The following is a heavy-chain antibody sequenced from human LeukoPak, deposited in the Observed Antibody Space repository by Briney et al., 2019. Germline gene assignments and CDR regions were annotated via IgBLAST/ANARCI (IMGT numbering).Heavy chain of an antibody. CDR1: GFTFSSYA. V-gene: IGHV3-30*04. J-gene: IGHJ4*02. D-gene: IGHD6-19*01. CDR2: ISYDGSNK. CDR3: AGEDSSGWYFDY. Sequence: PGGSLRLSCAASGFTFSSYAMHWVRQAPGKGLEWVAVISYDGSNKYYADSVKGRFTISRDNSKNTLYLQMNSLRAEDTAEYYCAGEDSSGWYFDYWGQGTLVTVSS.